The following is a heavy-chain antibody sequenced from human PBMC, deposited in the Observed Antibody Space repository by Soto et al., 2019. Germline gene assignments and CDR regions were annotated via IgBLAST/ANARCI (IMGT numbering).Heavy chain of an antibody. D-gene: IGHD2-15*01. V-gene: IGHV4-31*03. CDR1: GAYMRNDYYY. CDR2: MHHSGRT. CDR3: ARWVEVSLDYFDS. Sequence: QVQLQESGPGLVKPSETLSLTCTVSGAYMRNDYYYWSWVRQNPGKDLEWIGHMHHSGRTHYNPSLQSRVALSIDXXKTQCSLYLTSVTAADTAVYYCARWVEVSLDYFDSWGQGTPVTVSS. J-gene: IGHJ4*02.